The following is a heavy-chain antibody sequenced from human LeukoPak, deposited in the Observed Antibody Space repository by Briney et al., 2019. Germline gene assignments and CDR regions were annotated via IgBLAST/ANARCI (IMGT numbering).Heavy chain of an antibody. D-gene: IGHD2-15*01. CDR2: ISSSGSTI. CDR1: GFTFCSYE. V-gene: IGHV3-48*03. Sequence: PGGSLRLSCAASGFTFCSYEMNWVRQAPGKGLEWVSYISSSGSTIYYADSVKGRFTISRDNAKNSLYLQMNSLRAEDTAVYYCARKEEPYCSGGSCYYYYGMDVWGQGTTVTVSS. J-gene: IGHJ6*02. CDR3: ARKEEPYCSGGSCYYYYGMDV.